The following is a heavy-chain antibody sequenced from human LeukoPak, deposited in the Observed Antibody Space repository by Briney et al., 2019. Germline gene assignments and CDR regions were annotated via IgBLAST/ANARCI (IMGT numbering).Heavy chain of an antibody. V-gene: IGHV4-34*01. D-gene: IGHD2-2*01. CDR3: ARGPTGYCSSTSCAKFDY. CDR1: GGSFSGYY. J-gene: IGHJ4*02. CDR2: INHSGST. Sequence: PSETLSLTCAVYGGSFSGYYWSWIRQPPGKGLEWIGEINHSGSTYYNPSLKSRVTISVDTSKNQFSLKLSSVTAADTAVYYCARGPTGYCSSTSCAKFDYWGQGTLVTVSS.